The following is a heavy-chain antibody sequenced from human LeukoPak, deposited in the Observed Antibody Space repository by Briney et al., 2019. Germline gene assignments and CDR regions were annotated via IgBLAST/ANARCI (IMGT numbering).Heavy chain of an antibody. CDR2: IYPGDSDT. CDR3: ATCVRFLECRTSSAYI. J-gene: IGHJ3*02. Sequence: GESLKISCKGSGYSFTSYWIGWVRQMPGKGLEWMGIIYPGDSDTRYSPSFQGQVTISADKSISTAYLQWSSLKASDTAMYYCATCVRFLECRTSSAYIWGQGTMVTVSS. D-gene: IGHD3-3*01. V-gene: IGHV5-51*01. CDR1: GYSFTSYW.